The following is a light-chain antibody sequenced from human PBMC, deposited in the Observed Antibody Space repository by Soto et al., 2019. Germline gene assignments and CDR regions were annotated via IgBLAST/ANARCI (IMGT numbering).Light chain of an antibody. V-gene: IGKV1-5*01. CDR3: QQYDNYPFT. CDR1: QSVSSR. Sequence: DILMTQSPSTLSASLGDRVTITCRASQSVSSRLAWYQQKPGRAPKFLIYGASSMESGIPSRFSGSGSGTEFTLTISSLQSDDFATYYCQQYDNYPFTFGGGTKVDIK. J-gene: IGKJ4*01. CDR2: GAS.